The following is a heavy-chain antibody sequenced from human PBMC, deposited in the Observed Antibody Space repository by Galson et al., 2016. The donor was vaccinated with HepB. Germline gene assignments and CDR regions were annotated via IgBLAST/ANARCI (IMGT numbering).Heavy chain of an antibody. D-gene: IGHD7-27*01. Sequence: SLRLSCAASGFTFSSYWMTWVRQAPGKGLEWVANIKRDTSEENYVDSVKGRFTISRDNARNSLHLQMNSLRYEDTAVYYCASALGIRDYYGMDVWGQGTTVTVSS. V-gene: IGHV3-7*01. CDR3: ASALGIRDYYGMDV. J-gene: IGHJ6*02. CDR1: GFTFSSYW. CDR2: IKRDTSEE.